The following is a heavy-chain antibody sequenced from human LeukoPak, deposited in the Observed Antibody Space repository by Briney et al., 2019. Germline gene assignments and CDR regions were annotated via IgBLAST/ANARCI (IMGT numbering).Heavy chain of an antibody. Sequence: SETLSLTCTVSDDSVSSSRYYWTWIRQPPGKGLEWIGYIYHGSATYNPSLESRVTLSMDTSKNQYFLKMTSVTAADTAVYYCAREGGRQWLVSGALDSWGQGTLVTVSS. CDR3: AREGGRQWLVSGALDS. J-gene: IGHJ5*01. CDR2: IYHGSA. CDR1: DDSVSSSRYY. D-gene: IGHD6-19*01. V-gene: IGHV4-61*01.